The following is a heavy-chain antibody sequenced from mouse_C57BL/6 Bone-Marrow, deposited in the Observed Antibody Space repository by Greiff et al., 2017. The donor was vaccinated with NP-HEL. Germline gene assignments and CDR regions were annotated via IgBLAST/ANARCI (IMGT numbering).Heavy chain of an antibody. J-gene: IGHJ3*01. CDR2: IHPSDSDT. Sequence: VQLQPPGAELVKPGASVKLSCKASGFTFTGYCMHWVKQRPGQGLEWIGRIHPSDSDTNYNQKFTGKATLTLDKSSSTAYLQLRSLTSADSAVYYSARVGPGWFAYWGQGTLVTVSA. CDR3: ARVGPGWFAY. V-gene: IGHV1-74*01. D-gene: IGHD1-3*01. CDR1: GFTFTGYC.